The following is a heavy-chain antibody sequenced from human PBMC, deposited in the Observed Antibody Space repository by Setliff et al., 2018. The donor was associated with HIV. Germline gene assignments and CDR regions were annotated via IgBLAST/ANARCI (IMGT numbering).Heavy chain of an antibody. D-gene: IGHD6-13*01. Sequence: GSLRLSCTASGLNFNNARMNLVRKVPGKGLEWVGHIKKKGEGGTAEYATPVKGRFTIPRDDSENMLYLQMNDLKTEDPAVYYCMDFAIAGAWDYWGQGTLVTVSS. CDR2: IKKKGEGGTA. V-gene: IGHV3-15*01. CDR3: MDFAIAGAWDY. CDR1: GLNFNNAR. J-gene: IGHJ4*02.